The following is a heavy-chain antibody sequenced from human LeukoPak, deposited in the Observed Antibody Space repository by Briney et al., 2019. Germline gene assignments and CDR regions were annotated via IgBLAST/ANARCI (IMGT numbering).Heavy chain of an antibody. V-gene: IGHV3-23*01. J-gene: IGHJ4*02. D-gene: IGHD3-22*01. CDR1: GFTFSSYA. CDR2: ISGSGGST. CDR3: ARATTYYYDSSGSTRGGYFDY. Sequence: TGGSLRLSCAASGFTFSSYAMSWVRQAPGKGLEWVSAISGSGGSTYYADSVKGRFTVSRDNSKYTLYLQMGSLRAEDMAVYYCARATTYYYDSSGSTRGGYFDYWGQGTLVTVSS.